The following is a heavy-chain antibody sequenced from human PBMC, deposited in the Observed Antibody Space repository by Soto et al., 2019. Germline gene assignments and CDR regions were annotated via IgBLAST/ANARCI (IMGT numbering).Heavy chain of an antibody. D-gene: IGHD1-26*01. CDR3: ARASVGANFYYYYGMDV. J-gene: IGHJ6*02. CDR1: GFTFSSYG. V-gene: IGHV3-33*01. Sequence: QVQLVESGGGVVQPGRSLRLSCAASGFTFSSYGMHWVRQAPGKGLEWVAVIWYDGSNKYYADSVKGRFTISRDNSKNTLYLQMNSLRAEDTAVYYCARASVGANFYYYYGMDVWGQGTTVTVSS. CDR2: IWYDGSNK.